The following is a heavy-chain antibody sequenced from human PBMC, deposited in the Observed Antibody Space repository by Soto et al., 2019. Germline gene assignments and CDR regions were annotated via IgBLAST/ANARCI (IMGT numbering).Heavy chain of an antibody. CDR1: GGSISSYY. CDR3: ARDAPPPYYGMDV. V-gene: IGHV4-59*01. Sequence: QVQLQESGPGLVKPSETLSLTCTVSGGSISSYYWSWIRQPPGKGLEWIGYIYYSGSTNYNPSLKSRVTISADTSKNQFSLKLSSVTAADTAVYYCARDAPPPYYGMDVWGQGTTVTVSS. CDR2: IYYSGST. J-gene: IGHJ6*02.